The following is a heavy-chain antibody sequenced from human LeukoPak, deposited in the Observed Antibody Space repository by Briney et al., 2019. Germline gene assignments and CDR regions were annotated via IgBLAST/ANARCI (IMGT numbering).Heavy chain of an antibody. V-gene: IGHV3-23*01. J-gene: IGHJ4*02. Sequence: GGSLRLSCAASGFTFSSYAMSWVRQAPGKGLEWVSAISGSGGSTYYADSVKGRFTISRDNSKNTLYLQMNSLRAEDTAVYYCAKGGWYYDSSGYCGYWGQGTLVTVSS. D-gene: IGHD3-22*01. CDR2: ISGSGGST. CDR3: AKGGWYYDSSGYCGY. CDR1: GFTFSSYA.